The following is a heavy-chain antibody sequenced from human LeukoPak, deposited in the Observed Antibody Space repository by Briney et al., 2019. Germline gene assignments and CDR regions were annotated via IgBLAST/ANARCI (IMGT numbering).Heavy chain of an antibody. D-gene: IGHD3-9*01. Sequence: ASVKVSCKASGYTFTVYYMHWVRQAPGQGLEWMGWINPNSGGTNYAQKFQGRVTMTRDTSISTAYMELSRLRSDDTAVYYCARFINYDILTGHDYWGQGTLVTVSS. CDR3: ARFINYDILTGHDY. V-gene: IGHV1-2*02. J-gene: IGHJ4*02. CDR2: INPNSGGT. CDR1: GYTFTVYY.